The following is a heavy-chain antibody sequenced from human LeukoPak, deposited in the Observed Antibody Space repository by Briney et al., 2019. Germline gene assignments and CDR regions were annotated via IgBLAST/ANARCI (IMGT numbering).Heavy chain of an antibody. D-gene: IGHD5-18*01. CDR1: GGTFSSYA. Sequence: SVKVSCKASGGTFSSYAISWVRQAPGQGLEWMGGIIPIFGTANYAQKFQGRVTITTDESTSTAYMELSSLRSEDTAVYYCAKESTRRGYRGNYFDYWGQGTLVTVSS. J-gene: IGHJ4*02. CDR2: IIPIFGTA. CDR3: AKESTRRGYRGNYFDY. V-gene: IGHV1-69*05.